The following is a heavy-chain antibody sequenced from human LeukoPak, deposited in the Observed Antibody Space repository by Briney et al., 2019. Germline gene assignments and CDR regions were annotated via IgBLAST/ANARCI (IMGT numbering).Heavy chain of an antibody. J-gene: IGHJ4*02. CDR2: IKGSDNYI. V-gene: IGHV3-21*06. Sequence: GGSLRLSCAASGFTFSAYTLNWVRQAPGKGLEWVSSIKGSDNYIYNADSVAGRFTVSADDAQNSLYLQMNSLRVEDTAIYYCARSRGMSMNGKILFCGGRGILVTVSS. D-gene: IGHD2-8*01. CDR1: GFTFSAYT. CDR3: ARSRGMSMNGKILFC.